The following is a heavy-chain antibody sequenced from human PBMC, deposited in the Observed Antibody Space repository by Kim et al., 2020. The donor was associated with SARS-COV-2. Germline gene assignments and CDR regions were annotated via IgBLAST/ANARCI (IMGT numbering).Heavy chain of an antibody. CDR1: GGTFSSYA. Sequence: SVKVSCKASGGTFSSYAISWVRQAPGQGLEWMGRIIPILGIANYAQKFQGRVTITADKSTSTAYMELSSLRSEDTAVYYCARGAGYYGNDAFDIWGQWTMVTVSS. CDR2: IIPILGIA. D-gene: IGHD3-9*01. J-gene: IGHJ3*02. V-gene: IGHV1-69*04. CDR3: ARGAGYYGNDAFDI.